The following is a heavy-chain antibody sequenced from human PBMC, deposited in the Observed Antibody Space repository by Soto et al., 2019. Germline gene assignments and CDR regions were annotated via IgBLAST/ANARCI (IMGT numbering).Heavy chain of an antibody. D-gene: IGHD3-10*01. CDR1: GYTFTSSG. V-gene: IGHV1-18*01. CDR3: ARAGEIPYYYYGMDV. CDR2: ISGYNGNT. Sequence: QVQLVQSGGEVKKPGASVKVSCKASGYTFTSSGFSWVRQAPGQGLEWMGWISGYNGNTKYEQKFQDRVTMTTDTSTNTGSMELRSLTSDDTAVYYCARAGEIPYYYYGMDVWGQGTTVIVS. J-gene: IGHJ6*02.